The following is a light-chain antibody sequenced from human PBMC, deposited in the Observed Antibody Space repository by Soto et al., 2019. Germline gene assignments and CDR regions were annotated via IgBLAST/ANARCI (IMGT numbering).Light chain of an antibody. Sequence: EIVMTQSPATLSRSPGERATLSCRASQSVATNLAWYQQKPGQAPRLLIYGASTRATGIPARFSGSGSGTDFTLTISSLQSVDFAVYSCQQYNNWPWTFGQGTKV. CDR1: QSVATN. J-gene: IGKJ1*01. V-gene: IGKV3-15*01. CDR3: QQYNNWPWT. CDR2: GAS.